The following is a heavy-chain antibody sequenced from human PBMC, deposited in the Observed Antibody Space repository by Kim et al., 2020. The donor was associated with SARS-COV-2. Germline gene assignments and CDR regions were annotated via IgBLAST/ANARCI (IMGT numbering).Heavy chain of an antibody. J-gene: IGHJ4*02. CDR1: GFTFSSYA. CDR2: IWYDGSNK. V-gene: IGHV3-33*06. D-gene: IGHD6-19*01. Sequence: GGSLRLSCAASGFTFSSYAMHWVRQAPGKGLEWVAVIWYDGSNKYYADSVKGRFTISRDNSKNTLYLQMNSLRAEDTAVYYCAKDPHSSGWIRFDYSGQG. CDR3: AKDPHSSGWIRFDY.